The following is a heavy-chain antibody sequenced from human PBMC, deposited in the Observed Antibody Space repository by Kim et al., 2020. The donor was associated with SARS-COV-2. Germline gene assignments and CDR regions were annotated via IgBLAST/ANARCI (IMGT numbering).Heavy chain of an antibody. D-gene: IGHD3-10*01. CDR3: AADRSGSYYNPVDP. V-gene: IGHV1-58*01. CDR1: GFTFTSSA. J-gene: IGHJ5*02. Sequence: SVKVSCKASGFTFTSSAVQWVRQARGQRLEWIGWIVVGSGNTNYAQKFQERVTITRDMSTSTAYMELSSLRSEDTAVYYCAADRSGSYYNPVDPWGQGTLVTVSS. CDR2: IVVGSGNT.